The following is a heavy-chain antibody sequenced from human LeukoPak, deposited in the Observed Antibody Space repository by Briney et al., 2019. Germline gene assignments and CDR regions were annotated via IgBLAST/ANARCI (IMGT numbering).Heavy chain of an antibody. CDR1: GFTFSDYY. V-gene: IGHV3-11*06. CDR3: ARFYGPRAFDI. Sequence: GGSLRLSCAASGFTFSDYYMSWIRQAPGKGLEWVSSISSSSSYIYYADSVKGRFTISRDNAKNSLYLQMNSLRAEDTAVYYCARFYGPRAFDIWGQGTMVTVSS. J-gene: IGHJ3*02. CDR2: ISSSSSYI. D-gene: IGHD2/OR15-2a*01.